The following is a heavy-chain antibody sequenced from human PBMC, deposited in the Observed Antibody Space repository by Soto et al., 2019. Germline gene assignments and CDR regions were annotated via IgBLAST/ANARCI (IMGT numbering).Heavy chain of an antibody. D-gene: IGHD3-22*01. CDR3: AKEMFPRTVLDSSSPWGGY. CDR1: GFTFDDFG. V-gene: IGHV3-30*18. CDR2: LSYDGSHE. Sequence: QVQLVESGGGVVQPGTSLKLSCAASGFTFDDFGFHWVRQAPGKGLEWVATLSYDGSHEYYADSVKGRFTISRDNSKITLYLQMNSLKTEDTAMYYCAKEMFPRTVLDSSSPWGGYWGQGTLVTVSS. J-gene: IGHJ4*02.